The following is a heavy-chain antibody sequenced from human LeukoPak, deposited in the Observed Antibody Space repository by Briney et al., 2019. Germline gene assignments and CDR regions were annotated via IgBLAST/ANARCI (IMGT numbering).Heavy chain of an antibody. J-gene: IGHJ4*02. CDR2: IRSKIYGGTP. Sequence: GGSLRLSCTTAGFTFGDYAMTWVRQAPGKGLELVGSIRSKIYGGTPESAASVKGRFTISRNDSKGVAYLQMNSLKTEDTAVYYCTRDQTPYYWGQGTLVTVAS. V-gene: IGHV3-49*04. CDR3: TRDQTPYY. CDR1: GFTFGDYA.